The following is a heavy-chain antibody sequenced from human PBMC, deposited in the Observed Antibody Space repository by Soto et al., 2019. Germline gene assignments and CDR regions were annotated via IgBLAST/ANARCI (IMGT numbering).Heavy chain of an antibody. CDR3: ASSPVKNPKRCCSGGSCYYNY. Sequence: GFGGSWISKPPGKGLEWIGEINHSGSTNYNPSLKSRVTISVDTSKNQFSLKLSSVTAADTAVYYCASSPVKNPKRCCSGGSCYYNYWGQGTLLTVSS. CDR2: INHSGST. CDR1: GFG. V-gene: IGHV4-34*01. J-gene: IGHJ4*02. D-gene: IGHD2-15*01.